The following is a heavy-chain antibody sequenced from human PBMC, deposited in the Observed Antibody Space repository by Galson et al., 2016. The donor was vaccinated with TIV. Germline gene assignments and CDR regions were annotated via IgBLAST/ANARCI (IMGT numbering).Heavy chain of an antibody. Sequence: SLRLSCAGSGFTFNIYAMSWVRQTPERGLEWVSSHGGGPNLFYSDSVRGRFTISRDDVKNTVYLDMHSLLAEDTAIYYCVKDAISFNSAYDAFDIWGQGTVVTVSS. CDR1: GFTFNIYA. V-gene: IGHV3-23*01. D-gene: IGHD2-21*01. J-gene: IGHJ3*02. CDR2: SHGGGPNL. CDR3: VKDAISFNSAYDAFDI.